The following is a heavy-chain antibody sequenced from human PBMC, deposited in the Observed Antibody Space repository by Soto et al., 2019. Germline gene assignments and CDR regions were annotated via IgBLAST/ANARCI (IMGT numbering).Heavy chain of an antibody. Sequence: ASVKVSCKASGYSFTSVDINWVRQTAGQGLEWMGWMQPSTGRTGYAQKFQGRVTMTRDTSINTAYMELTTLTSDDTAFYYCARGVSAGVDYWGQGTLGTVSS. D-gene: IGHD1-26*01. J-gene: IGHJ4*02. CDR2: MQPSTGRT. CDR3: ARGVSAGVDY. V-gene: IGHV1-8*01. CDR1: GYSFTSVD.